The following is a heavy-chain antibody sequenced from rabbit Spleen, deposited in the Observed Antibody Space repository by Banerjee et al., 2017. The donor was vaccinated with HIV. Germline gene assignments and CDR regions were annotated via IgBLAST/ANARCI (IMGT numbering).Heavy chain of an antibody. D-gene: IGHD1-1*01. J-gene: IGHJ4*01. CDR3: ARDLVGVIGWNFYL. V-gene: IGHV1S40*01. CDR1: GFTISSSDY. CDR2: INASTGKA. Sequence: QSLEESGGGLVQPEGSLTLTCTASGFTISSSDYMCWVRQAPGKGLQWIACINASTGKAVYATWASGRFTISRTSSTTVTLRMTSLTAADRATYFCARDLVGVIGWNFYLWGPGTLVTVS.